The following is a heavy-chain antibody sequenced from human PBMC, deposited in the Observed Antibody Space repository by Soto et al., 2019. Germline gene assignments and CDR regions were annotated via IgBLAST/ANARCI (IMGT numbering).Heavy chain of an antibody. D-gene: IGHD4-17*01. CDR3: ATTYGGNTAFPYYFHY. V-gene: IGHV1-2*02. Sequence: ASVKVSCKASGYNFPGNYIHWVRQAPGQGLEWMALINPTTGGTRYAQKFQGRVSVTWDTSIGTAYMELSRLTSDDTAVYYCATTYGGNTAFPYYFHYWGQGTLVTVSS. J-gene: IGHJ4*02. CDR1: GYNFPGNY. CDR2: INPTTGGT.